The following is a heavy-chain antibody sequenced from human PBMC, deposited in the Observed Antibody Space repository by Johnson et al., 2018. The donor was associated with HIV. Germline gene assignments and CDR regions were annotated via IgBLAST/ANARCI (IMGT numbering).Heavy chain of an antibody. D-gene: IGHD3-10*01. CDR3: GRAKGNSYYGSGHDAFDI. V-gene: IGHV3-66*02. J-gene: IGHJ3*02. CDR1: GFTVSSNY. CDR2: LYSGGST. Sequence: VQLVESGGGVVQPGGSLRLSCAASGFTVSSNYMTWVRQAPGKGLEWVSLLYSGGSTYYADSVKGRFSISRDNSKNTLFLQLNSLRAEDTAVYYCGRAKGNSYYGSGHDAFDIWGRGTIVTVSS.